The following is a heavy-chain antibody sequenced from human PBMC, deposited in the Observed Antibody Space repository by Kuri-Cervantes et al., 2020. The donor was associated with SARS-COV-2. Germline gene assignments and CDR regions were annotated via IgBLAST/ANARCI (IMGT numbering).Heavy chain of an antibody. CDR2: ISAYNGNT. D-gene: IGHD3-9*01. V-gene: IGHV1-18*01. CDR3: ARDLVLRYFGGGSGAFDI. CDR1: GYTFTSYD. Sequence: ASVKVSCKASGYTFTSYDISWVRQAPGQGLEWMGWISAYNGNTNYAQKLQGRVTMTTDTSTSTAYMELRSLRSDDTAVYYCARDLVLRYFGGGSGAFDIWGQGTMVTVSS. J-gene: IGHJ3*02.